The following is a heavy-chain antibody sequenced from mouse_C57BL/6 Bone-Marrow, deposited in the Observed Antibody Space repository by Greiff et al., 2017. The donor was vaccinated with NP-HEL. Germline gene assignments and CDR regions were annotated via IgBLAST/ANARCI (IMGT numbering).Heavy chain of an antibody. D-gene: IGHD2-2*01. CDR2: IDPEDGDT. CDR1: GFTITDYY. Sequence: EVQLQQSGAELVKPGASVKLSCTASGFTITDYYMHWVKQRPEQGLEWIGRIDPEDGDTKYAPKFKGKATLTADTSSNTAYMQLRSLTSEDSADDYWSRHYGNDEGFAYWGQGTRVTVSA. V-gene: IGHV14-1*01. CDR3: SRHYGNDEGFAY. J-gene: IGHJ3*01.